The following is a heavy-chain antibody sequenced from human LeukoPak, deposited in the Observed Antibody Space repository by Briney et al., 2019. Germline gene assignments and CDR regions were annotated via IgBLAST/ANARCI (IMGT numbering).Heavy chain of an antibody. Sequence: GGSLRLSCAASGFTFSTYSMKWVRQAPGKGLEWVSYMSGSSGTVYYAESVKGRFTISRDNAKNSLYLQMNGLRDEDTAVYYCARDQSDFYGSGSYSEGSYWGQGTLVTVPS. V-gene: IGHV3-48*02. CDR2: MSGSSGTV. J-gene: IGHJ4*02. CDR3: ARDQSDFYGSGSYSEGSY. CDR1: GFTFSTYS. D-gene: IGHD3-10*01.